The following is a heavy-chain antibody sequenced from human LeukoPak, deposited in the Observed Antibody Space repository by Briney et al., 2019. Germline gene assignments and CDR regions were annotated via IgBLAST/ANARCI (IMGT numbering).Heavy chain of an antibody. CDR3: AKDRAAARPGEPYSYYYYGMDV. CDR1: GFTFSSYG. J-gene: IGHJ6*02. Sequence: HPGRSLRLSCAASGFTFSSYGMHWVRQAPGKGLEWVAVISYDGSNKYYADSVKGRFTISRDNSKNTLYLQMNSLRAEDTAVYYCAKDRAAARPGEPYSYYYYGMDVWGQGTTVTVSS. CDR2: ISYDGSNK. V-gene: IGHV3-30*18. D-gene: IGHD6-6*01.